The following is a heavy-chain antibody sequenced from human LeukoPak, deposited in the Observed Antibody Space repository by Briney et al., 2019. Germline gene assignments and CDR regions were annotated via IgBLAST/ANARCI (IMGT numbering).Heavy chain of an antibody. CDR2: VSSGSSTI. CDR1: GFMFSTYW. V-gene: IGHV3-48*04. J-gene: IGHJ4*02. D-gene: IGHD2-15*01. Sequence: PGGSLRLSCAASGFMFSTYWMTWVRQAPGKGLEWLSYVSSGSSTIYYADSVKGRFTISRDNAENSLYLQMDSLRAEDTAVYYCARGRLGGRGGTDYWGQGTLVTVSS. CDR3: ARGRLGGRGGTDY.